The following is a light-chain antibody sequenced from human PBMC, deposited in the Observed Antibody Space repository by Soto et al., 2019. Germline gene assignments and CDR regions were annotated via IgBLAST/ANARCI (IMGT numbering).Light chain of an antibody. CDR1: QDINSW. CDR3: QQANSFPLT. V-gene: IGKV1D-12*01. CDR2: GAS. J-gene: IGKJ4*01. Sequence: DIQMTQSPSSVSASVGDRVTITCRASQDINSWLAWYQQKRGQPPNLXVHGASSLHSGVPSRFSGSGSGTDFALTINSLQPEDSATYYCQQANSFPLTFGGGTKVDIK.